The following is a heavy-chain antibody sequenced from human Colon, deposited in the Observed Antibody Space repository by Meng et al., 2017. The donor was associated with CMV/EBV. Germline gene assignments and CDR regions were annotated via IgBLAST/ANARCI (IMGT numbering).Heavy chain of an antibody. J-gene: IGHJ3*01. Sequence: ASVKVSCKASGYTFNGYYLHWVRQAPGQGLEWMGWINPNTGDTNYVNKFQGRVTITAAYVELSGLRSDDTAVYYCARGGVVYGIEVLIPNDVFALWGQGTKVTVSS. CDR1: GYTFNGYY. CDR3: ARGGVVYGIEVLIPNDVFAL. V-gene: IGHV1-2*07. D-gene: IGHD2/OR15-2a*01. CDR2: INPNTGDT.